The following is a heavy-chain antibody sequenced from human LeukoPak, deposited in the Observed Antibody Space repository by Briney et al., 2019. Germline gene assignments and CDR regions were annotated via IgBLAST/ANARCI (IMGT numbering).Heavy chain of an antibody. CDR2: MYHSGST. CDR1: GYSISSDYY. D-gene: IGHD3-22*01. V-gene: IGHV4-38-2*02. CDR3: ASYDNSDYMAFDI. Sequence: SETLSLTCTVSGYSISSDYYWGWIRQTPGKGLEWIGSMYHSGSTYSNPSLKSRVTISVDTSKNQFSLKLSSVTAAGTAVYYCASYDNSDYMAFDIWGQGTMVTVSS. J-gene: IGHJ3*02.